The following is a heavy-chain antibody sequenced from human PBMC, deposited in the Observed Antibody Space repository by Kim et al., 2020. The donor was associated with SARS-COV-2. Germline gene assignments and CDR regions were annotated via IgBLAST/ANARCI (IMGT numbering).Heavy chain of an antibody. D-gene: IGHD2-21*02. CDR1: GFTFSSYS. Sequence: GGSLRLSCAASGFTFSSYSMNWVRQAPGKGLEWVSSISSSSSYIYYADSVKGRFTISRDNAKNSLYLQMNSLRAEDTAVYYCAREIIVVVTAIGWDAFDIWGQGTMVTVSS. CDR3: AREIIVVVTAIGWDAFDI. V-gene: IGHV3-21*01. J-gene: IGHJ3*02. CDR2: ISSSSSYI.